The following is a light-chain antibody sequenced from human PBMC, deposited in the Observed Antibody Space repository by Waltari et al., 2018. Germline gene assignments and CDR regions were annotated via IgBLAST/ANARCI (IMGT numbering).Light chain of an antibody. V-gene: IGKV3-20*01. CDR3: QQFGSSPRGT. J-gene: IGKJ2*01. CDR2: DSS. CDR1: QSLSSSY. Sequence: IVLTQSPGTLSLSPGDTGTLSCRASQSLSSSYLAWYQQRPGQAPRLLIYDSSNRATGIPDRFSGSGSGTHFTLIISGLEPEDSAVYYCQQFGSSPRGTFGQGTKLEIK.